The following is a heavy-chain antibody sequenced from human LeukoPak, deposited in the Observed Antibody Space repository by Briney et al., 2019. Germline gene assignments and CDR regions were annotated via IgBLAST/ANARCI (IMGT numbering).Heavy chain of an antibody. CDR3: ARDFGGYCSSGNCYLGYLAY. J-gene: IGHJ4*02. Sequence: GGSLRLSCAASGFTFSSYTMNWVRQAPGKGLESVSSIISSGSYIYYADSVKGRFTISRDNAKNSLSLQMNSLRAEDTAVYYCARDFGGYCSSGNCYLGYLAYWGQGTLVTGSS. V-gene: IGHV3-21*03. CDR2: IISSGSYI. D-gene: IGHD2-2*01. CDR1: GFTFSSYT.